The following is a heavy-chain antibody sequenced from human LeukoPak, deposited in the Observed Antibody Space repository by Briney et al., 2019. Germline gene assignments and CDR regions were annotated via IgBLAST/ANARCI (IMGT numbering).Heavy chain of an antibody. Sequence: SETLSLTCTVSGGSISSYYWSWIRQPAGKGLEWIGRIYASGSTNYNPSLKSRVTMSVDTSKNQFSLKLSSVTAADTAVYYCARDRGSYYYGSGSYSPFDYWGQGTLVTVSS. CDR2: IYASGST. J-gene: IGHJ4*02. CDR3: ARDRGSYYYGSGSYSPFDY. CDR1: GGSISSYY. D-gene: IGHD3-10*01. V-gene: IGHV4-4*07.